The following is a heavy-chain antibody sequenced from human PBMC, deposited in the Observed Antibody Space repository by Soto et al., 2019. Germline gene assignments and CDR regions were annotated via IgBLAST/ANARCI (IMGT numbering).Heavy chain of an antibody. Sequence: QVQLQESGPGLVKPAETLSLTCTVSGGSISSYYWSWIRQPPGKGLEWIGYIYYSGSTNYNPSLKSRVTISVDTSKNQFSLKLSSVTAADTAVYYCARDVRYGRFDAFDIWGQGTMVTVSS. CDR1: GGSISSYY. CDR2: IYYSGST. V-gene: IGHV4-59*01. J-gene: IGHJ3*02. D-gene: IGHD5-18*01. CDR3: ARDVRYGRFDAFDI.